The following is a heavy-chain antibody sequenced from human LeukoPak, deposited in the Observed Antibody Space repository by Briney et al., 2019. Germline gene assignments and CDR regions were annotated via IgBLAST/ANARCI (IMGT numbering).Heavy chain of an antibody. V-gene: IGHV3-7*05. CDR3: ARGGYSSSWFWVY. D-gene: IGHD6-13*01. CDR2: IKQDGSGK. CDR1: GFTFSNYW. J-gene: IGHJ4*02. Sequence: GGSLRLSCAASGFTFSNYWMTWVRQGPGKGLEWVANIKQDGSGKYYVDSVKGRFIISRDNAKNSLYLQMNSLRAEDTALYYCARGGYSSSWFWVYWGQGTLVTVSS.